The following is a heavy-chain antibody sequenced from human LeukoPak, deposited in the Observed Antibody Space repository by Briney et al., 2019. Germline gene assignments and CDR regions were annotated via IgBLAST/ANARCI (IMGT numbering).Heavy chain of an antibody. CDR3: AKGGAYSSSWPTFDY. CDR1: GFTFSSYA. J-gene: IGHJ4*02. Sequence: GGSLRLSCAASGFTFSSYAMSWVRQAPGKGLEWVSAISGSGGSTYYADSVKGRFTISRDNSKNTLYLQMNSLRAEDTAVYYCAKGGAYSSSWPTFDYWGQGTLVTVSS. D-gene: IGHD6-13*01. V-gene: IGHV3-23*01. CDR2: ISGSGGST.